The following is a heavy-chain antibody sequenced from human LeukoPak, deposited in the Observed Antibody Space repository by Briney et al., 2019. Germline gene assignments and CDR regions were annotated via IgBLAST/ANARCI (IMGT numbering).Heavy chain of an antibody. CDR1: GGSISSGDYY. J-gene: IGHJ4*02. CDR3: ARVFGESLIDY. Sequence: PSQTLSLTCTVSGGSISSGDYYWSWIRQPPGKGLEWIGYIYYSGSTYYNPSLKSRVTISVDTSKNQFSLKLSSVTAADTTVYYCARVFGESLIDYWGQGTLVTVSS. CDR2: IYYSGST. D-gene: IGHD3-10*01. V-gene: IGHV4-30-4*01.